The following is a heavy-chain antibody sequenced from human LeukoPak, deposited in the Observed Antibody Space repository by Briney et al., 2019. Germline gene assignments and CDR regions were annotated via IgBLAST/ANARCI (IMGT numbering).Heavy chain of an antibody. CDR3: AKDEGGGYSYGSGFDY. V-gene: IGHV3-9*01. D-gene: IGHD5-18*01. J-gene: IGHJ4*02. Sequence: GGSLRLSCAASGFTFDDYAMLWVRQAPGKGLVWVSGMSWYSGSIGYADSVKGRFTSSRDNAKNYLYLQMNSLRAEDTALYYCAKDEGGGYSYGSGFDYWGQGTLVTVSS. CDR1: GFTFDDYA. CDR2: MSWYSGSI.